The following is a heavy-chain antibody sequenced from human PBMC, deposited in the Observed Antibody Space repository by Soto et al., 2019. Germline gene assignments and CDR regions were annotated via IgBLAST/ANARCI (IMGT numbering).Heavy chain of an antibody. J-gene: IGHJ4*02. D-gene: IGHD2-2*01. Sequence: ASLKVSCKASGYTFTSYGISWVRQAPGQGLEWMGWISAYNGNTNYAQKLQGRVTMTTDTSTSTAYMELRSLRSDDTAVYYCARGLGYCSSTSCSEFDYWGQGTLVTVSS. V-gene: IGHV1-18*01. CDR1: GYTFTSYG. CDR3: ARGLGYCSSTSCSEFDY. CDR2: ISAYNGNT.